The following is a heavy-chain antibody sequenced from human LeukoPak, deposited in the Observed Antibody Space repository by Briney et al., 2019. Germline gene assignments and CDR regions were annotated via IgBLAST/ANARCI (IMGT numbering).Heavy chain of an antibody. V-gene: IGHV4-34*01. CDR2: INHSGST. CDR1: GGSFSGCY. D-gene: IGHD1-26*01. CDR3: ARSRGSYYKYYFDY. Sequence: SETLSLTCAVYGGSFSGCYWSWIRQPPGKGLEWIGEINHSGSTNYNPSLKSRVTISVDTSKNQFSLKLSSVTAADTAVYYCARSRGSYYKYYFDYWGQGTLVTVSS. J-gene: IGHJ4*02.